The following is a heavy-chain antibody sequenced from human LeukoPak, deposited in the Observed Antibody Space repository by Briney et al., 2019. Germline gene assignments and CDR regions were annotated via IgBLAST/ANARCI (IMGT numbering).Heavy chain of an antibody. CDR3: ARFEYYYDSSGTDAFDI. CDR1: GYTFTGYY. V-gene: IGHV1-2*02. Sequence: ASVKVSCQASGYTFTGYYMHWVRQAPGQGLEWMGWINPNSGGTNYAQKFQGRVTMTRDTSISTAYMELSRLRSDDTAVYYCARFEYYYDSSGTDAFDIWGQGTMVTVSS. D-gene: IGHD3-22*01. J-gene: IGHJ3*02. CDR2: INPNSGGT.